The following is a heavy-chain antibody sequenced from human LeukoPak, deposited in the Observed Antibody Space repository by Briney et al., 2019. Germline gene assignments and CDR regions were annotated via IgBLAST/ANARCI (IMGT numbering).Heavy chain of an antibody. CDR1: GYSISSGYY. J-gene: IGHJ3*02. CDR3: ARDTQEDLWFGELTSDAFDI. CDR2: IYHSGST. Sequence: SETLSLTCTVSGYSISSGYYWGWIRQPPGKGLEWIGSIYHSGSTYYNPSLKSRVTISVDTSKNQFSLKLSSVTAADTAVYYCARDTQEDLWFGELTSDAFDIWGQGTMVTVSS. V-gene: IGHV4-38-2*02. D-gene: IGHD3-10*01.